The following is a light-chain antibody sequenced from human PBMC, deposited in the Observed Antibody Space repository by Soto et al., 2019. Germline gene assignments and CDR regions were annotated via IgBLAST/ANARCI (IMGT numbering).Light chain of an antibody. J-gene: IGKJ1*01. CDR3: MQPLQSWT. CDR2: LGS. CDR1: HSLLHSNGYNY. V-gene: IGKV2-28*01. Sequence: EIVMTQSPLTLPVTPGEPASISCRSSHSLLHSNGYNYLDWYLQKPGQSPQLLIYLGSNRASGVPDRFSGSGSGTDFTLKISRVEAEDVGVYYCMQPLQSWTFAQGTKVDIK.